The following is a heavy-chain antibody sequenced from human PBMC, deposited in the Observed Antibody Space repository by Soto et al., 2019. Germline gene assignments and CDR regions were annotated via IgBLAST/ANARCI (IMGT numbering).Heavy chain of an antibody. CDR3: TRESSTYYYGMDV. D-gene: IGHD6-6*01. Sequence: KSGGSLRLSCAASTLTVSLYGIQWVRQAPGKGLEWVGRIKSKTDGGTTDYAAPVKGRFTISRDDSKNTLYLQMNSLKTEDTAVYYCTRESSTYYYGMDVWGQGTTVTVSS. J-gene: IGHJ6*02. CDR2: IKSKTDGGTT. CDR1: TLTVSLYG. V-gene: IGHV3-15*01.